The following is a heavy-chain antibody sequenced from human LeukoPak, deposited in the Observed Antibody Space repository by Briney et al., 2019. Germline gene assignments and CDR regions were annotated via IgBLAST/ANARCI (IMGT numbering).Heavy chain of an antibody. CDR1: GFTFSSYA. CDR2: ISGSGGST. V-gene: IGHV3-23*01. J-gene: IGHJ4*02. CDR3: ARWKYSNYIYYFDY. D-gene: IGHD4-11*01. Sequence: GGSLRLSCAASGFTFSSYAMSWVRQAPGKGLEWVSGISGSGGSTYYADSVKGRFTISRDNSKNTLYLQMNSLRAEDTAVYYCARWKYSNYIYYFDYWGQGTLVTVPS.